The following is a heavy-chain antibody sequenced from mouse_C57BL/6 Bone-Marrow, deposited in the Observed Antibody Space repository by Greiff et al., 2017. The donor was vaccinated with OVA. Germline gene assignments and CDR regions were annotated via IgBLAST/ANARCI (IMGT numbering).Heavy chain of an antibody. CDR1: GYAFTNYL. Sequence: QVQLQQSGAELVRPGTSVKVSCKASGYAFTNYLIEWVKQRPGQGLEWIGVINPGSGGTNYNEKFKGKATLTADKSSSTAYMQLSSLTSEDSAVYFCARRGLFAYWGQGTLVTVSA. CDR3: ARRGLFAY. V-gene: IGHV1-54*01. J-gene: IGHJ3*01. CDR2: INPGSGGT.